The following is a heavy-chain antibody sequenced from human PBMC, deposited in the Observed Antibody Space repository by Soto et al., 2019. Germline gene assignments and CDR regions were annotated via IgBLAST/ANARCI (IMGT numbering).Heavy chain of an antibody. J-gene: IGHJ4*02. CDR2: INPNSGGT. D-gene: IGHD6-13*01. CDR3: ARDNPLAAALSY. Sequence: ASVNVSCKASGYTLTGYYMHWVLQAPGQGLEWMGWINPNSGGTNYAQKFQGWVTMTRDTSISTAYMELSRLRSDDTAVYYCARDNPLAAALSYCGQGTLVPVSS. V-gene: IGHV1-2*04. CDR1: GYTLTGYY.